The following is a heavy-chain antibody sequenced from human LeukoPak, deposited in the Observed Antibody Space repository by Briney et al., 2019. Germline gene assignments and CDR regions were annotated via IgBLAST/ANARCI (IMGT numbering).Heavy chain of an antibody. CDR3: AKGDGAIFGVVPLDY. CDR1: EFTFSNYG. V-gene: IGHV3-30*18. CDR2: ISYDGSNK. Sequence: PGGSLRLSCAASEFTFSNYGMHWVRQAPGKGLEWVAVISYDGSNKYYADSVKGRFTISRDNSKNTLYLQMNSLRAEDTAVYYCAKGDGAIFGVVPLDYWGQGTLVTVSS. D-gene: IGHD3-3*01. J-gene: IGHJ4*02.